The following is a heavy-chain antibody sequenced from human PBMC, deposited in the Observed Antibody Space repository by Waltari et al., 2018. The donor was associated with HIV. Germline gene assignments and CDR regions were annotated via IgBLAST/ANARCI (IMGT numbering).Heavy chain of an antibody. CDR1: VGSMDTQY. D-gene: IGHD3-22*01. Sequence: QVQLQESGPRLVKPSETLSPTCTVSVGSMDTQYRNLIRQAPGKELEWIGYIYDSVTYHYNPSLKTRVTMSLSTSKSRFSLRLKSVTAADTAMYYCARGSLHYYVVSGYYPDAFDVWGRGTMVVVSS. CDR2: IYDSVTY. J-gene: IGHJ3*01. V-gene: IGHV4-59*11. CDR3: ARGSLHYYVVSGYYPDAFDV.